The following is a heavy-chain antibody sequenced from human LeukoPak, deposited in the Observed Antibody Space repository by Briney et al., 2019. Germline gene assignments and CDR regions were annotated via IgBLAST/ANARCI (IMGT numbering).Heavy chain of an antibody. D-gene: IGHD3-22*01. V-gene: IGHV4-4*07. CDR2: IYTSGST. Sequence: SETLSLTCTVSGGSISSYYWSWIRQPAGKGLEWIGRIYTSGSTNYNPSLKSRVTMSVDTSKNQFSLKLSSVTAAYTAVYYCARARCYYDSSGYYGSPYNWFDPWGQGTLVTVSS. J-gene: IGHJ5*02. CDR1: GGSISSYY. CDR3: ARARCYYDSSGYYGSPYNWFDP.